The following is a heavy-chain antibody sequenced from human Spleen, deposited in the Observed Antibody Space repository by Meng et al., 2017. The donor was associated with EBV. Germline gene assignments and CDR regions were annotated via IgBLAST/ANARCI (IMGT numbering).Heavy chain of an antibody. D-gene: IGHD3-10*01. Sequence: QAQLVQSGAEVKKPXXXXXVXCKTSGGTFSSDAISWVRQAPGQGLEWMGGLIPMLGAPNYAQKFQDRVTIIADKSTSIHYMELSSLRSDDTAVYYCASESGRGYTPDYWGRGTLVTVSS. CDR1: GGTFSSDA. V-gene: IGHV1-69*06. CDR3: ASESGRGYTPDY. CDR2: LIPMLGAP. J-gene: IGHJ4*02.